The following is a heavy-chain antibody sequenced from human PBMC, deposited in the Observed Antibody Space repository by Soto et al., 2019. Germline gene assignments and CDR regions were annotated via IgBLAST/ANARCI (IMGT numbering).Heavy chain of an antibody. J-gene: IGHJ6*02. CDR2: VSPSNGNK. Sequence: ASVKVSFKASGYTFASYGINWVRQAPGQGLEWVGWVSPSNGNKHYAQRFQGRVTMTTDTSTDTAYLELRSLDSDDAAVYFCARDGSGRYYYGLDVWGQGTTVTVSS. CDR1: GYTFASYG. CDR3: ARDGSGRYYYGLDV. V-gene: IGHV1-18*04. D-gene: IGHD3-16*02.